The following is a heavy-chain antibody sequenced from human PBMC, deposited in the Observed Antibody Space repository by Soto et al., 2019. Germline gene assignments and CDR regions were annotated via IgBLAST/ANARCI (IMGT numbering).Heavy chain of an antibody. CDR1: GGSFSIYN. V-gene: IGHV4-59*01. CDR2: IYYSGST. J-gene: IGHJ6*02. Sequence: PSETLSLPSTVSGGSFSIYNWSWIRQPPGKGLGWIGYIYYSGSTNYNPSLKSRVTISVDTSKNQFSLKLSSVTAADTAVYYCARVPKYSSSSRYYYYYGMDVWGQGTTVTVSS. CDR3: ARVPKYSSSSRYYYYYGMDV. D-gene: IGHD6-6*01.